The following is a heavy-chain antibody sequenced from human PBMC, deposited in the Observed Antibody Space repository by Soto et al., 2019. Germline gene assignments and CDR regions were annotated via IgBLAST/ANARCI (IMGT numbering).Heavy chain of an antibody. V-gene: IGHV3-33*01. CDR2: IWYDGSNK. CDR3: ARGTLRGDYGADS. D-gene: IGHD2-21*02. CDR1: GFTFSSYG. J-gene: IGHJ4*02. Sequence: QVQLVESGGGVVQPGRSLRLSCAASGFTFSSYGMQWVRQAPGKGLEWVAVIWYDGSNKYYADSVKGRFTISRDNSKNTVYLQMNSLRVEDTAVYCCARGTLRGDYGADSWGQGTLVTVSS.